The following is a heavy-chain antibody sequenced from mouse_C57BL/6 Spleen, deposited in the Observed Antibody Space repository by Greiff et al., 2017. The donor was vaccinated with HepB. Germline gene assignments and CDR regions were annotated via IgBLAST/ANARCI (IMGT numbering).Heavy chain of an antibody. CDR1: GFTFSSYA. J-gene: IGHJ3*01. CDR2: ISDGGSYT. V-gene: IGHV5-4*01. CDR3: AREQYYGSSSFAY. D-gene: IGHD1-1*01. Sequence: EVQGVESGGGLVKPGGSLKLSCAASGFTFSSYAMSWVRQTPEKRLEWVATISDGGSYTYYPDNVKGRFTISSDNAKNNLYLQMSHLKSEDTAMYYCAREQYYGSSSFAYWGQGTLVTVSA.